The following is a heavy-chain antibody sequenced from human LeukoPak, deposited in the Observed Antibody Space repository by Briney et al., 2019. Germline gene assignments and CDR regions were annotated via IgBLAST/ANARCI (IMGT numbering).Heavy chain of an antibody. J-gene: IGHJ4*02. V-gene: IGHV3-11*01. CDR3: ARDRGSYELYYFDY. D-gene: IGHD1-26*01. CDR1: GFTFSDYY. Sequence: GGSLRLSCAASGFTFSDYYMSWIRQAPGKGLEWVSYISHRVSDVQYADSVKGRFTISRDNARNSLYLQMNGLRAEDTAVYYCARDRGSYELYYFDYWGQGTLVTVSS. CDR2: ISHRVSDV.